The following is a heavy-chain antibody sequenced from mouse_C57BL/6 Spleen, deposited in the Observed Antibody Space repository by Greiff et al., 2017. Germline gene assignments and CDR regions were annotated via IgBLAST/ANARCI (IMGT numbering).Heavy chain of an antibody. V-gene: IGHV1-69*01. CDR3: ARRNYDY. CDR2: IDPSDSYT. CDR1: GYTFTSYW. J-gene: IGHJ2*01. Sequence: VQLQQPGAELVMPGASVKLSCKASGYTFTSYWMHWVKQRPGQGLEWIGEIDPSDSYTNYNQKFKGKSTLTVYKPSSTAYMQISSLTSEDSAVYYCARRNYDYWGQGTTLTVSS.